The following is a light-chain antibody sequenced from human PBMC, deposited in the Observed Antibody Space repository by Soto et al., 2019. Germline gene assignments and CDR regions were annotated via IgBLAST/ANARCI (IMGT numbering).Light chain of an antibody. CDR1: QSISSW. Sequence: DIQMTQSPSTLSASVGDRVTITCRASQSISSWLAWYQQKPGKAPNLLIYKASSLESGVPSRFSGSGSGIEFTLTISSLQPDDFATYYCQQYNSYPTFGGGTKVEIK. CDR3: QQYNSYPT. J-gene: IGKJ4*01. CDR2: KAS. V-gene: IGKV1-5*03.